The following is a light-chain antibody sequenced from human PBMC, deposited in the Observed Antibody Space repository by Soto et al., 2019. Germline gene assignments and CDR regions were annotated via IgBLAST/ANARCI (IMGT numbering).Light chain of an antibody. J-gene: IGKJ1*01. CDR3: QHYGTTPWT. CDR2: GAS. V-gene: IGKV3-20*01. Sequence: PGERVTLSCRTSQSVCSRCFAWYQQKPGQSPRLLIYGASTMATGIPDRFSGSGSGTDFTLTISRLEPEDFAVYYCQHYGTTPWTFGQGTKVAIK. CDR1: QSVCSRC.